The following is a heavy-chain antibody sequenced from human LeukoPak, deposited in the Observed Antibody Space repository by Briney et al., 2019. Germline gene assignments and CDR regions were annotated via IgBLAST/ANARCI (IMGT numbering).Heavy chain of an antibody. Sequence: GESLKISCKGSGYSFTSYWIGWVRQMPGKGLEWMGIIYPGDSDTRYSPSFQGQVTISADKSISTAYLQWSSLKASDTAMYYCARAILGYCSGGSCYSGLQAYAFDIWGQGTMVTVSS. V-gene: IGHV5-51*01. CDR3: ARAILGYCSGGSCYSGLQAYAFDI. CDR1: GYSFTSYW. CDR2: IYPGDSDT. D-gene: IGHD2-15*01. J-gene: IGHJ3*02.